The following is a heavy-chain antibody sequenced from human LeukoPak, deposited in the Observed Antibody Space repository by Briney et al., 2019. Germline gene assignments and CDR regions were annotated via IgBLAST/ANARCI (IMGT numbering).Heavy chain of an antibody. CDR3: ARDTCSSNICYLDY. CDR2: ISYDGSNK. D-gene: IGHD2-2*01. J-gene: IGHJ4*02. V-gene: IGHV3-30*09. Sequence: PGGSLRLSCAASGFTFSFYAIHWVRQAPGKGLEWVAVISYDGSNKYYADSVKGRFAISRDNSRNTLYLQMNSLRPEDTAVYYCARDTCSSNICYLDYWGQGTLVTVSS. CDR1: GFTFSFYA.